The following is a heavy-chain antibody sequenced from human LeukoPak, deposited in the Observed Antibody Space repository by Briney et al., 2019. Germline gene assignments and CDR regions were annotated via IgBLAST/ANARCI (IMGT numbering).Heavy chain of an antibody. V-gene: IGHV4-4*07. CDR3: ARDGYCSGGSCHGRDGMDV. CDR1: GGSISSYY. Sequence: SETLSLTCTVSGGSISSYYWSWIRQPAGKGLEWIGRIYTRGSTNYNPSLKSRVTMSVDTSKNQFSLKLSSVTAADTAVYYCARDGYCSGGSCHGRDGMDVWGQGTTVTVSS. CDR2: IYTRGST. D-gene: IGHD2-15*01. J-gene: IGHJ6*02.